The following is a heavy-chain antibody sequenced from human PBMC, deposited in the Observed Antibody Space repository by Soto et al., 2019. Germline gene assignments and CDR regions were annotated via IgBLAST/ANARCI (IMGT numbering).Heavy chain of an antibody. V-gene: IGHV1-46*02. Sequence: QVQLVQSGAELKKPGASVSLSCKASGFTFNTYYIHWVRQSPGEGLQWMGVINPSNGFTSCPQKFQGRVTMTADSSTTTVYLELSGLKSEDTAVYFCARDWPDTYCGGDCPLGYYYHGMDVWGQGTAVTVSS. CDR2: INPSNGFT. D-gene: IGHD2-21*02. CDR1: GFTFNTYY. J-gene: IGHJ6*02. CDR3: ARDWPDTYCGGDCPLGYYYHGMDV.